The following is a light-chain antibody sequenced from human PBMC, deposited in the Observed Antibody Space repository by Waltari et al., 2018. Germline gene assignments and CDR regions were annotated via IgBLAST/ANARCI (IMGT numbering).Light chain of an antibody. CDR1: SSDVGGYIY. CDR3: TSYTSSSTYV. V-gene: IGLV2-14*03. J-gene: IGLJ1*01. CDR2: DVS. Sequence: QSALTQPASVSGSPGQSITISCTGTSSDVGGYIYVSWYQQHPGRAPKLVIFDVSIRPSGVSNRFSGSKSVNTASLTISGLQAEDEADYYCTSYTSSSTYVFGTGTKVTVL.